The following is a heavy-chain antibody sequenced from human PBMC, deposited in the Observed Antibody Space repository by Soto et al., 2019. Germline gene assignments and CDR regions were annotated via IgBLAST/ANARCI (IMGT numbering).Heavy chain of an antibody. Sequence: GASVKVSCKASGYTFTSYCMHWVRQAPGQGLEWMGIINPSGGSTSYAQKFQGRVTMTRDTSTSTVYMELSSLRSEDTAVYYCARGHRDEYYDILTGSTTSGAYYYYYGMDVWGQGTTVTVSS. CDR2: INPSGGST. J-gene: IGHJ6*02. CDR1: GYTFTSYC. V-gene: IGHV1-46*01. D-gene: IGHD3-9*01. CDR3: ARGHRDEYYDILTGSTTSGAYYYYYGMDV.